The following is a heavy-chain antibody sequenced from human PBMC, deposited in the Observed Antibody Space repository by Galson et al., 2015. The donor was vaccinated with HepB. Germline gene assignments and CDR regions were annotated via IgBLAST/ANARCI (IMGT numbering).Heavy chain of an antibody. V-gene: IGHV1-69*13. CDR1: GGTFSSYT. CDR2: IIPIFGTA. J-gene: IGHJ6*03. Sequence: SVKVSCKASGGTFSSYTISWVRQAPGQGLEWMGRIIPIFGTANYAQKFQGRVTITADESTSTAYMELSSLRSEDTAVYYCARAGVYCSSTSGYNRYYYYNYMDVWGKGTTVTVSS. D-gene: IGHD2-2*02. CDR3: ARAGVYCSSTSGYNRYYYYNYMDV.